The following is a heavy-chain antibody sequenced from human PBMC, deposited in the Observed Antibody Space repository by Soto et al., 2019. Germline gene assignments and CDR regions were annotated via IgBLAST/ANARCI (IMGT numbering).Heavy chain of an antibody. CDR3: ARGNGYYYDSSGYYYSDY. J-gene: IGHJ4*02. CDR1: GYTFTSYG. CDR2: ISAYNGNT. V-gene: IGHV1-18*01. Sequence: ASVKVSCTASGYTFTSYGISWVRQAPGQGLEWMGWISAYNGNTNYAQKLQGRVTMTTDTSTSTAYMELRSLRSDDTAVYYCARGNGYYYDSSGYYYSDYWGQGTLVTVSS. D-gene: IGHD3-22*01.